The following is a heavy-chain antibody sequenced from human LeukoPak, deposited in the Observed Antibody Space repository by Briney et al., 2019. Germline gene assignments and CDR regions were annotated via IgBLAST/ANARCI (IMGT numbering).Heavy chain of an antibody. CDR1: GFTFSSYA. Sequence: PGGSLRLSCAASGFTFSSYAMHWVRQAPGEGLEYVSAISSNGGSTYYANSVKGRFTISRDNSKNTLYLQMGSLRAEDMAVYYCARARTGTVPDGMDVWGQGTTVTVSS. V-gene: IGHV3-64*01. CDR3: ARARTGTVPDGMDV. J-gene: IGHJ6*02. CDR2: ISSNGGST. D-gene: IGHD1-1*01.